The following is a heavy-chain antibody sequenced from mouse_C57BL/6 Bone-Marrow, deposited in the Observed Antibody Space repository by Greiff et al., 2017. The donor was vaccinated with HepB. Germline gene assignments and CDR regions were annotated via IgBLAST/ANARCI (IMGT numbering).Heavy chain of an antibody. J-gene: IGHJ4*01. Sequence: QVQLQQSGAELARPGASVKMSCKASGYTFTSYTMHWVKQRPGQGLEWIGYINPSSGYTKYNQKFKDKATLTADKSSSTAYMQLSSLTSEDSAVYYCARAIVTTSMDYWGQGTSVTVSS. D-gene: IGHD2-5*01. V-gene: IGHV1-4*01. CDR2: INPSSGYT. CDR3: ARAIVTTSMDY. CDR1: GYTFTSYT.